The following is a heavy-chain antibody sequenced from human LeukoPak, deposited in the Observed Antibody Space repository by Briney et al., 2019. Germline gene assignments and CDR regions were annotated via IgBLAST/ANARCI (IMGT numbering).Heavy chain of an antibody. CDR2: ISSSGSTI. CDR1: GFTFSSYE. CDR3: ARVGCEPLAFDY. Sequence: GGSLRLSCAASGFTFSSYEMNWVRQAPGKGLEWVSYISSSGSTIYYADSVKGRFTISRDNAKNSLYLHMNSLRAEDTAVYYCARVGCEPLAFDYWGQGTLVTVSS. J-gene: IGHJ4*02. V-gene: IGHV3-48*03. D-gene: IGHD2-8*01.